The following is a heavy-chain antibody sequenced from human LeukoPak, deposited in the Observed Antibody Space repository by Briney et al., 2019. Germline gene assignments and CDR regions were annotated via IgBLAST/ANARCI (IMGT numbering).Heavy chain of an antibody. D-gene: IGHD3-3*01. J-gene: IGHJ4*02. CDR2: IWYGGSNK. V-gene: IGHV3-33*06. CDR3: AKGIGYYSYY. Sequence: GGSLRLSCAASGFTFSSYGMHWVRQAPGKGLEWVAVIWYGGSNKYYADSVKGRFTISRDNSKNTLSLQMNSLRAEDTAVYYCAKGIGYYSYYWGQGTLVTVSS. CDR1: GFTFSSYG.